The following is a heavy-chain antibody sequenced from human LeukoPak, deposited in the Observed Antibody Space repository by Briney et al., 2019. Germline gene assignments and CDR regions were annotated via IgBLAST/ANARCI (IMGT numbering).Heavy chain of an antibody. J-gene: IGHJ4*02. Sequence: SETLSLTCAVSGGSISSGGYSWSWIRQPPGKGLEWIGYIYHSGSTYYNPSLKSRVTISVDRSKNQFSLKLSSVTAADTAVYYCARWGHFDTSGYFVVDYWGQGTLVTVSS. CDR1: GGSISSGGYS. D-gene: IGHD3-22*01. V-gene: IGHV4-30-2*01. CDR2: IYHSGST. CDR3: ARWGHFDTSGYFVVDY.